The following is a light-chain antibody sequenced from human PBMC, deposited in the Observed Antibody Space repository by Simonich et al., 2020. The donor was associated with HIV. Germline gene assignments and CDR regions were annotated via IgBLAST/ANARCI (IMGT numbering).Light chain of an antibody. CDR1: QSLLYSDDGNTY. CDR2: MIS. J-gene: IGKJ4*01. Sequence: DIVMTQTPLSLSVTPGQPASISCKSSQSLLYSDDGNTYLDWYLQKPGQSPKLLIYMISYRASGVPDRFSGSGSGTDFTLKISRVEAEDVGVYYCMQRKEFPLTFGGGTKVEIK. CDR3: MQRKEFPLT. V-gene: IGKV2-40*01.